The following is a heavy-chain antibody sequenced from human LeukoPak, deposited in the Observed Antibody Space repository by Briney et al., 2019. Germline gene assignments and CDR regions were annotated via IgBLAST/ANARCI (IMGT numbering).Heavy chain of an antibody. Sequence: GGSLRLSCAASGFTFSSYAMSWVRQAPGKGLEWVSAISGSGGSTYYADSVKGRFTISKDNSKNTLYLQMNSLRAEDTAVYYCAKDLSRMEHNWSDPWGQGTLVTVSS. V-gene: IGHV3-23*01. D-gene: IGHD1-1*01. CDR2: ISGSGGST. CDR1: GFTFSSYA. CDR3: AKDLSRMEHNWSDP. J-gene: IGHJ5*02.